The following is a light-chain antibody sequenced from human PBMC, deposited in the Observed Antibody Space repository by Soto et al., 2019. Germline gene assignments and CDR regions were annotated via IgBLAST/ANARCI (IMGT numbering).Light chain of an antibody. J-gene: IGKJ3*01. CDR1: QSISSY. V-gene: IGKV1-39*01. CDR2: AAS. Sequence: DIQMTQSTSSLSASVGDRVTITCRASQSISSYLNWYQQQPGKAPKLLIYAASSLQSGVPSRFSGSGSVTDFTLTISSLQPEDFATYYCQQSYSTPFTFGPGTKVDIK. CDR3: QQSYSTPFT.